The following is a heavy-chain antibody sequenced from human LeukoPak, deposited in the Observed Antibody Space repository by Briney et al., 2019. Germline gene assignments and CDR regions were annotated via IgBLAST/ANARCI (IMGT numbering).Heavy chain of an antibody. Sequence: GGSLRLSCAASGFTFSSYAMSWVRQAPGKGLEWVSAISGSGGSTYYADSVKGRFTISRDNSKNTLYLQMNSLRAEDTAVYYCKKDRAYDILTGYYSPDYWGQGTPVTVSS. D-gene: IGHD3-9*01. CDR2: ISGSGGST. CDR3: KKDRAYDILTGYYSPDY. CDR1: GFTFSSYA. J-gene: IGHJ4*02. V-gene: IGHV3-23*01.